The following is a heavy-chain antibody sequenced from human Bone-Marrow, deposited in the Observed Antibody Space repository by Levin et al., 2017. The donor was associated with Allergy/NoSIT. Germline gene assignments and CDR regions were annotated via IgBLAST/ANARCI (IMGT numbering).Heavy chain of an antibody. Sequence: ASVKVSCKVSGYTLTELSMHWVRQAPGKGLEWMGGFDPEDGETIYAQKFQGRVTMTEDTSTDTAYMELSSLRSEDTAVYYCATDRRGSSSSPKFDYWGQGTLVTVSS. CDR2: FDPEDGET. V-gene: IGHV1-24*01. D-gene: IGHD6-6*01. CDR3: ATDRRGSSSSPKFDY. CDR1: GYTLTELS. J-gene: IGHJ4*02.